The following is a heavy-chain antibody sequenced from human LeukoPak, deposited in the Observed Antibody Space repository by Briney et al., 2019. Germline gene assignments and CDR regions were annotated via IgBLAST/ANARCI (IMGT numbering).Heavy chain of an antibody. CDR2: IYYSGST. CDR3: ARDTGAGGYRGYKIDLTY. CDR1: GGSISSSTYY. D-gene: IGHD3-16*02. V-gene: IGHV4-39*07. Sequence: SETLSLTCTVSGGSISSSTYYWGWIRQPPGKGLEWIGSIYYSGSTYYNPSLKSRITISIDTSKNQFSLKLSSVTAADTAVYYCARDTGAGGYRGYKIDLTYWGQGTLVTVSS. J-gene: IGHJ4*02.